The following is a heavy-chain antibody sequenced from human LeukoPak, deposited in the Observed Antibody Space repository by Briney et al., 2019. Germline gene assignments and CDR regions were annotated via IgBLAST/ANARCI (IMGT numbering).Heavy chain of an antibody. V-gene: IGHV3-30*18. CDR2: ISYDGSNK. Sequence: QPGRSLRLSCAASGFTFSSYGTHWVRQAPGKGLEWVAVISYDGSNKYYADSVKGRFTISRDNSKNTLYLQMNSLRAEDTAVYYCAKNCPVAESSWYLNGCDYWGQGTLVTVSS. J-gene: IGHJ4*02. CDR3: AKNCPVAESSWYLNGCDY. D-gene: IGHD6-13*01. CDR1: GFTFSSYG.